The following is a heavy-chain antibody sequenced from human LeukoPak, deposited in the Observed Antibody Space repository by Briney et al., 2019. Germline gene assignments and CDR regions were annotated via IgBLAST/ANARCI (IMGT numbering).Heavy chain of an antibody. D-gene: IGHD5-18*01. CDR2: IIPILGIA. Sequence: SVKVSCKASGGTFSSYAISWVRQAPGQGLEWMGRIIPILGIANYAHKFQGRVTITADKSTSTAYMELSSLRSEDTAVYYCERGPWGEYSYGVDYWGQGTLVTVSS. CDR1: GGTFSSYA. J-gene: IGHJ4*02. V-gene: IGHV1-69*04. CDR3: ERGPWGEYSYGVDY.